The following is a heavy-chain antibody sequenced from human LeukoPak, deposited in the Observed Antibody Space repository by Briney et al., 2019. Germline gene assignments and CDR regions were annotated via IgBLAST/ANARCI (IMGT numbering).Heavy chain of an antibody. J-gene: IGHJ5*02. Sequence: GGSLRLSCAASGFTVSSNYMSWVRQAPGKGLEWVSVIYSGGSTYYAGSVKGRFTISRDNSKNTLYLQMNSLRAEDTAVYYCAKDGSAAFGEYNWFDPWGQGTLVTVSS. CDR1: GFTVSSNY. D-gene: IGHD3-10*01. V-gene: IGHV3-66*01. CDR2: IYSGGST. CDR3: AKDGSAAFGEYNWFDP.